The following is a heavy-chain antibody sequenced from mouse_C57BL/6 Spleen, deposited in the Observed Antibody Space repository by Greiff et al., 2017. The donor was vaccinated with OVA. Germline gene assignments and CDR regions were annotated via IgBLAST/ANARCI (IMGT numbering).Heavy chain of an antibody. CDR2: IYPGSGST. CDR3: ARERDFNWYFDV. D-gene: IGHD3-3*01. Sequence: VQLQQSGAELVKPGASVKMSCKASGYTFTSYWITWVKQRPGQGLEWIGDIYPGSGSTNYNEKFKSKATLTVDTSSSTAYMQLSSLTSEDSAVYYCARERDFNWYFDVWGTGTTVTVSS. CDR1: GYTFTSYW. V-gene: IGHV1-55*01. J-gene: IGHJ1*03.